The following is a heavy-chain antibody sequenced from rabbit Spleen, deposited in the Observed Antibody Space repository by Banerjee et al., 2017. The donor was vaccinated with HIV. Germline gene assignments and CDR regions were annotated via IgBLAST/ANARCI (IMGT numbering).Heavy chain of an antibody. D-gene: IGHD1-1*01. CDR2: IYTGNSKT. CDR1: GVSFSSGFD. J-gene: IGHJ4*01. Sequence: QQLVESGGGLVKPGASLTLTCKASGVSFSSGFDMCWVRQAPGKGLEWIACIYTGNSKTYYANWAKGRFTMSRTSSTTVTLQMTSLTAADTATYFCARDLVAVIGWNFNLWGPGTLVTVS. CDR3: ARDLVAVIGWNFNL. V-gene: IGHV1S40*01.